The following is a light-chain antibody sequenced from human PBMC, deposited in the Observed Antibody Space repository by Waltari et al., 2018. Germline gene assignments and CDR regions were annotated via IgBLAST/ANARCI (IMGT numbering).Light chain of an antibody. V-gene: IGLV3-1*01. CDR3: QAWDSSVV. Sequence: SYELTQPHSVSVSPGQTASITCSGDKLGDKSASWYQQKPVPSPVMVIYQNNKRPSGIPERFSGSNSGNTANLTISGTQAMDEADYYCQAWDSSVVFGGGTKLAVL. CDR2: QNN. J-gene: IGLJ2*01. CDR1: KLGDKS.